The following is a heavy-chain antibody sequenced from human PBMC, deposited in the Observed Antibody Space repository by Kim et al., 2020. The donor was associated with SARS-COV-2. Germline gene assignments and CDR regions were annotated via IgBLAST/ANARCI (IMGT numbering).Heavy chain of an antibody. D-gene: IGHD3-22*01. V-gene: IGHV3-33*08. Sequence: GGSLRLSCAASGFTFSSYGMHWVRQAPGKGLEWVAVIWYDGSNKYYADSVKGRFTISRDNSKNTLYLQMNSLRAEDTAVYYCARGGKYYDSSGYCVDYWGQGTLVTVSS. CDR2: IWYDGSNK. CDR3: ARGGKYYDSSGYCVDY. J-gene: IGHJ4*02. CDR1: GFTFSSYG.